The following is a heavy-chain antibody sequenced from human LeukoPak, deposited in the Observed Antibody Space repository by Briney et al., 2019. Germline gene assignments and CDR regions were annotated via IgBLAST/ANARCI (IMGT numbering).Heavy chain of an antibody. CDR1: GGSFSNYY. V-gene: IGHV4-34*01. D-gene: IGHD5-12*01. J-gene: IGHJ4*02. CDR2: INHSGST. Sequence: SETLSLTCAVYGGSFSNYYWTWIRQPPGKGLEWIGEINHSGSTHYNPSLKSRVSILVDTSKNQFALKLTSVTAADTAVYYCARPRSTIIDYWRQGTLVTVSS. CDR3: ARPRSTIIDY.